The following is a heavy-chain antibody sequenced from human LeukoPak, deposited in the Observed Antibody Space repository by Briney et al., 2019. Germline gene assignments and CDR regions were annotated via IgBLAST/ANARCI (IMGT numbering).Heavy chain of an antibody. CDR2: IYYSGST. D-gene: IGHD5-18*01. CDR3: ARVDTAMAFFDY. V-gene: IGHV4-59*06. Sequence: SSETLSLTCAVYGGSFSGYYWSWIRQPPGKGLEWIGYIYYSGSTYYNPSLKSRVTISVDTSKNQFSLKLSSVTAADTAVYYCARVDTAMAFFDYWGQGTLVTVSS. CDR1: GGSFSGYY. J-gene: IGHJ4*02.